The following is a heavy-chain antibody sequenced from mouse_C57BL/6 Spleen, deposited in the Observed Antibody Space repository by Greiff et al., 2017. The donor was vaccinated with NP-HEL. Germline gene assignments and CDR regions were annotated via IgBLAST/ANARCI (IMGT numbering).Heavy chain of an antibody. CDR3: ARSGYGNLYYAMDY. D-gene: IGHD2-10*02. Sequence: VQLQQPGAELVMPGASVKLSCKASGYTFTSYWMHWVKQRPGQGLEWIGEIDPSDSYTNYNQKFKGKSTLTVDKSSSTAYMQLSSLTSEDSAVYYCARSGYGNLYYAMDYWGQGTSVTVSS. CDR2: IDPSDSYT. CDR1: GYTFTSYW. V-gene: IGHV1-69*01. J-gene: IGHJ4*01.